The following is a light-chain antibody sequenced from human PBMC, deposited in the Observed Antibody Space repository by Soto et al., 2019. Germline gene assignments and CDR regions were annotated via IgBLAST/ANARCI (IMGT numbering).Light chain of an antibody. V-gene: IGKV1-39*01. CDR1: QSINNY. CDR2: GAS. CDR3: LQSYRTPLT. J-gene: IGKJ3*01. Sequence: DIQMTQSPSSLSASVGDRVTITCRASQSINNYLSLYQQTPGKAHNLQIFGASTLQSGVPSRFSGSGSGTDFTLTISSLQPEDFATYYCLQSYRTPLTFGPGTKVDI.